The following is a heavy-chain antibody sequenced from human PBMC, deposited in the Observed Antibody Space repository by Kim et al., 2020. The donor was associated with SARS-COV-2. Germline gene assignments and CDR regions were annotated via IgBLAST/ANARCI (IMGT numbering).Heavy chain of an antibody. Sequence: SETLSLTCAVYGGSFSGYYWSWIRQPPGKGLEWIGEINHSGSTNYNPSLKSRVTISVDTSKNQFSLKLSSVTAADTAVYYCARGQVYYYDSSGYYPYYY. CDR3: ARGQVYYYDSSGYYPYYY. CDR1: GGSFSGYY. J-gene: IGHJ6*03. V-gene: IGHV4-34*01. D-gene: IGHD3-22*01. CDR2: INHSGST.